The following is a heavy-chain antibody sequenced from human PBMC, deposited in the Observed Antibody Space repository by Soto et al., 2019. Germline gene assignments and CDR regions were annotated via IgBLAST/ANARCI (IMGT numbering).Heavy chain of an antibody. D-gene: IGHD2-21*01. CDR1: GYSFTDHY. CDR3: ATLDSGGYCGNALHX. CDR2: VNPNTGGT. J-gene: IGHJ3*02. Sequence: ASVKVSCNYSGYSFTDHYIHWVRQAPGQGLEWMGWVNPNTGGTNYAHMFHGSVTMTRDTSITTAYMELSSLRSDDTALFYCATLDSGGYCGNALHXWGQVTMFPVS. V-gene: IGHV1-2*07.